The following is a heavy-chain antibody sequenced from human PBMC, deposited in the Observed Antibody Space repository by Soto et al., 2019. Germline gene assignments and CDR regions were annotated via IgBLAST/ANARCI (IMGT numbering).Heavy chain of an antibody. V-gene: IGHV3-48*01. CDR3: VGEVGFQLIY. CDR2: ITSTSVT. Sequence: DVQLVESGGVLVQPGGSQRLSCAASGFTFSTHSMNWVRQAPGKGLEWISYITSTSVTMYADSVKGRFTISRDNAKNSLYLQMNSLRVEDTAVYFCVGEVGFQLIYWGQGTLVTVSS. CDR1: GFTFSTHS. J-gene: IGHJ4*02. D-gene: IGHD1-1*01.